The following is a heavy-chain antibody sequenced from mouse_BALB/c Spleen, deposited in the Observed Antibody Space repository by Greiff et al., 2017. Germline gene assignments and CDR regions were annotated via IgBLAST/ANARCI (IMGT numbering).Heavy chain of an antibody. J-gene: IGHJ4*01. V-gene: IGHV1-9*01. CDR1: GYTFSSYW. CDR3: ARGGTRYAMDY. D-gene: IGHD3-3*01. CDR2: ILPGSGST. Sequence: VQLQQSGAELMKPGASVKISCKATGYTFSSYWIEWVKQRPGHGLEWIGEILPGSGSTNYNEKFKGKATFTADTSSNTAYMQLSSLTSEDSAVYYCARGGTRYAMDYWGQGTSVTVSS.